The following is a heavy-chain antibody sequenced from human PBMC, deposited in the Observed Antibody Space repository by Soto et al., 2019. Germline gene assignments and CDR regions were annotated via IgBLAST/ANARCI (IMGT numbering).Heavy chain of an antibody. CDR2: ISAYNGNT. J-gene: IGHJ3*02. CDR3: ARGPMIVVVGAFDI. Sequence: ASVKVACKASGYTFTSYGISWGRQAPGQGLEWMGWISAYNGNTNYAQKLQGRVTMTTDTSTSTAYMELRSLRSDDTAVYYCARGPMIVVVGAFDIWGQGTIVTVSS. V-gene: IGHV1-18*01. D-gene: IGHD3-22*01. CDR1: GYTFTSYG.